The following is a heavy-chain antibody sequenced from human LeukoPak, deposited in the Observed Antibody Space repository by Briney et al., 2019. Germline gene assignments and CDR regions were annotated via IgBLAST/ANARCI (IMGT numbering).Heavy chain of an antibody. CDR3: ARYVISSYWYFDL. Sequence: SETLSLTCTVSGGSISSYCWSWIRQPAGKGLEWIGRIYTSGNTDYNPSLKSRVSMSVDTSKNQFSLKLSSVTAADTAVYYCARYVISSYWYFDLWGRGTLVTVSS. D-gene: IGHD2/OR15-2a*01. J-gene: IGHJ2*01. V-gene: IGHV4-4*07. CDR1: GGSISSYC. CDR2: IYTSGNT.